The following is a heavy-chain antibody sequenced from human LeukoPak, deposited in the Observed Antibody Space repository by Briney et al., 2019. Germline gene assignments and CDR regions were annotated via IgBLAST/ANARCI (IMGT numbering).Heavy chain of an antibody. J-gene: IGHJ4*02. CDR1: GGSISSYH. CDR2: IYYSGST. CDR3: TRDGVSWILDY. Sequence: SETLSLTCTISGGSISSYHWSWIRQPPGKGLEWIGYIYYSGSTNYNPSLKSRVTISVDTSKNQFSLKLSSVTAAGTAVYYCTRDGVSWILDYWGQGTLVTVSS. D-gene: IGHD3-16*01. V-gene: IGHV4-59*01.